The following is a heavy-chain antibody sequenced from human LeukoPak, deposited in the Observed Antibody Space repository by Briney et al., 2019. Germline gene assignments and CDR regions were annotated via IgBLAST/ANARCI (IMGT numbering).Heavy chain of an antibody. J-gene: IGHJ4*02. Sequence: SETLSLTCTVSGGSISSYYWSRIRQPPGKGLEWIGYIYYSGSTNYNPSLKSRVTISVDTSKNQFSLKLSSVTAADTAVYYCARAPSGISLDYWGQGTLVTVSS. CDR3: ARAPSGISLDY. CDR2: IYYSGST. D-gene: IGHD6-25*01. V-gene: IGHV4-59*01. CDR1: GGSISSYY.